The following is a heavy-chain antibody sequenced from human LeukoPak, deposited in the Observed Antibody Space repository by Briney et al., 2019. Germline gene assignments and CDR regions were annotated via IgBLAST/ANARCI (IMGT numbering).Heavy chain of an antibody. CDR2: IKQDGSEK. D-gene: IGHD3-3*01. J-gene: IGHJ4*02. CDR3: AMGLRLDLLFDY. CDR1: GFTFSSYW. V-gene: IGHV3-7*01. Sequence: GGSLRLSCAASGFTFSSYWMSWVRQAPGKGLEWVANIKQDGSEKYYVDSVKGRFTISRDSAKNSLYLQMNSLRAEDTAVYYCAMGLRLDLLFDYWGQGTLVTVSS.